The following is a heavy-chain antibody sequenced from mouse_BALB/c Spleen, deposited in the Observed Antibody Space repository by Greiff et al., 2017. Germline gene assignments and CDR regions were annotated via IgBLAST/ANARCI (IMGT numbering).Heavy chain of an antibody. D-gene: IGHD2-3*01. CDR3: TRDRGDDYYPYYFDY. V-gene: IGHV5-6-4*01. Sequence: EVQRVESGGGLVKPGGSLKLSCAASGFTFSSYTMSWVRQTPEKRLEWVATISSGGSYTYYPDSVKGRFTISRDNAKNTLYLQMSSLKSEDTAMYYCTRDRGDDYYPYYFDYWGQGTTLTVSS. CDR2: ISSGGSYT. CDR1: GFTFSSYT. J-gene: IGHJ2*01.